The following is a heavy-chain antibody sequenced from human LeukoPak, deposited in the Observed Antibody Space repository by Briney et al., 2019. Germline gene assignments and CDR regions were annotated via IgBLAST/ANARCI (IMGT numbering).Heavy chain of an antibody. D-gene: IGHD3-16*02. V-gene: IGHV3-21*01. Sequence: GGSLRLSCAASGFTFSSYSMNWVRQAPGKGLEWVSSISSSSNYIYYADSVKGRFTISRDNAKNSLYLQMNSLRAEDTAVYYCAKDLLYSDVWGSYRPNPLDYWGQGTLVTVSS. CDR3: AKDLLYSDVWGSYRPNPLDY. CDR2: ISSSSNYI. J-gene: IGHJ4*02. CDR1: GFTFSSYS.